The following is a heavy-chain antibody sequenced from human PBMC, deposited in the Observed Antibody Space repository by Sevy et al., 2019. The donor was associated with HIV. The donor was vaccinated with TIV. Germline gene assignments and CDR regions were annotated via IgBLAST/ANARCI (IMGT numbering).Heavy chain of an antibody. CDR1: GFTFSGSA. V-gene: IGHV3-23*01. D-gene: IGHD3-3*01. Sequence: GGSLRLSCAASGFTFSGSAMSWVRQAPGKGLEWVSAISGSGVGPYYADSVKGRLTISRDNSNNTLYLQMNSLRVEDTAVYYCTKALGVGMAAGGPDGMDVWGQGTTVTVSS. CDR2: ISGSGVGP. J-gene: IGHJ6*02. CDR3: TKALGVGMAAGGPDGMDV.